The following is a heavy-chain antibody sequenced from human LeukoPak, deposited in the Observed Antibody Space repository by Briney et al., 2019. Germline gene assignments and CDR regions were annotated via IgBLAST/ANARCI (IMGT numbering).Heavy chain of an antibody. CDR2: IYYSGDT. D-gene: IGHD1-1*01. V-gene: IGHV4-31*03. CDR3: ARVNDVQMGRVTSYFDS. CDR1: GGSISSGDYY. Sequence: PSQTLSLTCTVSGGSISSGDYYWSWIRQYPGKGLEWIGYIYYSGDTYYHPSLKSRLSISVDTSKNQFSLRLNSITAADTGVYFCARVNDVQMGRVTSYFDSWGHGTLVTVSS. J-gene: IGHJ4*01.